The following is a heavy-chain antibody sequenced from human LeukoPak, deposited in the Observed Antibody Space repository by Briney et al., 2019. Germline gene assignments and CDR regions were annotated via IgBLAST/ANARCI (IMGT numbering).Heavy chain of an antibody. J-gene: IGHJ4*02. D-gene: IGHD5-18*01. CDR2: IYYSGST. Sequence: SETLSLTCTVSGGSISSYYWSWIRQPPGKGLEWIGYIYYSGSTNYNPSLKSRVTISVDTSKNQFSLKLSSVTAADTAVYYCARQGYGRYFDYWGQGTLVTVSS. V-gene: IGHV4-59*08. CDR3: ARQGYGRYFDY. CDR1: GGSISSYY.